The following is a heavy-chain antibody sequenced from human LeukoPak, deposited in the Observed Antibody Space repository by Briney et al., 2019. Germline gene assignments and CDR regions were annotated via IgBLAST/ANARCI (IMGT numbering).Heavy chain of an antibody. CDR2: IYPGDSDT. V-gene: IGHV5-51*01. CDR1: GYSFTSYW. CDR3: ARRDYYDSSGYILGY. J-gene: IGHJ4*02. Sequence: GESLKISCKGSGYSFTSYWIGRVRHMPGKGLEWMGIIYPGDSDTRYSPSFQGQVTISADKSISTAYLQWSSLKASDTAMYYCARRDYYDSSGYILGYWGQGTLVTVSS. D-gene: IGHD3-22*01.